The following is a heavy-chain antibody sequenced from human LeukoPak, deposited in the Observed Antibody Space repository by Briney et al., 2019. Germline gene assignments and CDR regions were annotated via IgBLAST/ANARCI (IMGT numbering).Heavy chain of an antibody. CDR2: INPNSGGT. D-gene: IGHD2-21*02. J-gene: IGHJ4*02. V-gene: IGHV1-2*02. CDR1: GYTFTGYY. CDR3: ARVFAEIVVVTAPTNPFDY. Sequence: EASVKVSCKASGYTFTGYYMHWVRQAPGQGLEWMGWINPNSGGTNYAQKFQGRVTMTRDMSISTAYMELSRLRSDDTAVYYCARVFAEIVVVTAPTNPFDYWGQGTLVTVSS.